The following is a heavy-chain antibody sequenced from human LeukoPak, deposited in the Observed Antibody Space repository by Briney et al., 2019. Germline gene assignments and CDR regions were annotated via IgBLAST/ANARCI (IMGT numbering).Heavy chain of an antibody. CDR1: GFTFSSYS. CDR3: ARHPPYGGSPYYYYMDV. D-gene: IGHD2-15*01. Sequence: GESLRLSCVASGFTFSSYSMNWVRQAPGKGLEWVSYISSSSSTIYYADSVKGRFTISRDNAKNSLYLQINSLRAEDTAVYYCARHPPYGGSPYYYYMDVWGKGTTVTVSS. V-gene: IGHV3-48*01. CDR2: ISSSSSTI. J-gene: IGHJ6*03.